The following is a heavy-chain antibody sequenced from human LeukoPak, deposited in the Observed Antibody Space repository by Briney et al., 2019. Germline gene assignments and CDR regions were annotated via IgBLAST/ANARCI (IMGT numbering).Heavy chain of an antibody. CDR3: ARGSRDTAMDYDY. CDR1: GFTFSSYE. D-gene: IGHD5-18*01. CDR2: ISSSGSTI. J-gene: IGHJ4*02. Sequence: GGSLRLSCAASGFTFSSYEMNWVRQAPGKGLEWVSYISSSGSTIYYADSVKGRFTISRDNAKNSLYLQMNSLRAEDTAVYYCARGSRDTAMDYDYWGQGTLVTVSS. V-gene: IGHV3-48*03.